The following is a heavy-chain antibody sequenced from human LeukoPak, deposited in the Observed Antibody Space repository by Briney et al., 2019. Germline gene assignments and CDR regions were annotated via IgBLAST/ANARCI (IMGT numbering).Heavy chain of an antibody. D-gene: IGHD3-10*01. J-gene: IGHJ4*02. CDR2: IILMFGTT. CDR1: VCTFRTAA. V-gene: IGHV1-69*13. CDR3: TRDEHKGSATFNY. Sequence: ASVKVSCKASVCTFRTAAMCWVRQAPGQGLEWVGHIILMFGTTTYAQKFQGRVTITADESTRTVHMELNSLTSDDTAIYYCTRDEHKGSATFNYWGQGTLVIVSS.